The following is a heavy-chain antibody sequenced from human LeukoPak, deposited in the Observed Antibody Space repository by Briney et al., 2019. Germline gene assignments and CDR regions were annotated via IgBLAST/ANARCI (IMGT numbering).Heavy chain of an antibody. J-gene: IGHJ4*02. D-gene: IGHD1-26*01. V-gene: IGHV3-23*01. CDR1: ALTFISYA. Sequence: GGSLRLSCAASALTFISYAISWVRHAPGEGLEWGLAISGSGGSTYYADSVKGRFTIYRDNSKNTLYLQMNSLRAEDTAVYYCAKEEPISGGQGTLVTVSS. CDR2: ISGSGGST. CDR3: AKEEPIS.